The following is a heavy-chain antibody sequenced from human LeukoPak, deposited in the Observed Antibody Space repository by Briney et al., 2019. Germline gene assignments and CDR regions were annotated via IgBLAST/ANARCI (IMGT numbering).Heavy chain of an antibody. V-gene: IGHV3-30*04. CDR3: ARDRYCSGGSCYSVFDY. D-gene: IGHD2-15*01. Sequence: GGSLRLSCAASGFTFSSYAMHWVRQAPGKGLEWVAVISYDGSNKYYADSVKGRFTISRDNSKNTLYLQTNSLRAEDTAVYYCARDRYCSGGSCYSVFDYWGQGTLVTVSS. CDR2: ISYDGSNK. CDR1: GFTFSSYA. J-gene: IGHJ4*02.